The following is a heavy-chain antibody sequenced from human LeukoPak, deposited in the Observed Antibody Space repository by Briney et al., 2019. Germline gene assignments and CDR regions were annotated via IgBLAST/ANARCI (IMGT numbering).Heavy chain of an antibody. CDR1: GFTPSSKY. CDR2: IYAGGST. Sequence: PGGSLRLSCAASGFTPSSKYMSSVCQAPGKGLEWVSVIYAGGSTYYADSVKGRFTISRDNSKNTLYLQMNSLRAADTAVYYCASTYYYGRHDYWGQGTLVTVSS. CDR3: ASTYYYGRHDY. J-gene: IGHJ4*02. D-gene: IGHD3-10*01. V-gene: IGHV3-53*01.